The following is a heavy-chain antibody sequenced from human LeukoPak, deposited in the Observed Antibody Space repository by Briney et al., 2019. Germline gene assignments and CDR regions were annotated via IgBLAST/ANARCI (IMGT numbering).Heavy chain of an antibody. Sequence: PSETLSLTCTVSGGSISSYYWSWIRQPPGKGLEWIGYIYYSGSTNYNPSLKSRVTISVDKSKNQFSLKLSSVTAVDTAVYYCARDYSPYGSGSLYFDYWGQGTLVTVSS. CDR2: IYYSGST. CDR3: ARDYSPYGSGSLYFDY. J-gene: IGHJ4*02. CDR1: GGSISSYY. D-gene: IGHD3-10*01. V-gene: IGHV4-59*12.